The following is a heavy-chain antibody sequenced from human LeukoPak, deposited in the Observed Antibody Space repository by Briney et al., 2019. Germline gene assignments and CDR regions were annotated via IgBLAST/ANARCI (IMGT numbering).Heavy chain of an antibody. CDR3: AKAFAAADAFDI. J-gene: IGHJ3*02. CDR2: ISRRGGTI. CDR1: GFNFSVEA. Sequence: GGSLRLSCAASGFNFSVEAMSWIRKIAGRGLDWVSGISRRGGTIYYGGSVKDRFTISRDNSKSTLYLEMKSLRAEDPAVYYCAKAFAAADAFDIWGQRTMVTVSS. V-gene: IGHV3-23*01. D-gene: IGHD3-10*01.